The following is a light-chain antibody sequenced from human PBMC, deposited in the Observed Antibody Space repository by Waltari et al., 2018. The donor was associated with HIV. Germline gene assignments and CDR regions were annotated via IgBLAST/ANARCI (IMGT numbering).Light chain of an antibody. Sequence: QSALTQPASVSGSPGQSVTISCTATTSDFGRYNSVSWYQQHQGNVPKVIIYEVTSRPSGVPHRFSGSRSGNTASLTISGLQAEDEAVYYCSTHTTTDTLMFGGGTKLTVL. V-gene: IGLV2-14*03. J-gene: IGLJ3*02. CDR2: EVT. CDR3: STHTTTDTLM. CDR1: TSDFGRYNS.